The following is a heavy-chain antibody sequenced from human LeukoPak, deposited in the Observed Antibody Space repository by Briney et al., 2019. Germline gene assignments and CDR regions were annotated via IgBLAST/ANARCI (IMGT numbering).Heavy chain of an antibody. CDR2: IKQDGSEK. J-gene: IGHJ4*02. D-gene: IGHD6-19*01. Sequence: GGSLRLSCAVSGFTFSSHWMSWARQAPGKGLEGVANIKQDGSEKNYVDSVRGRFSISRDNAKNSLYLQMNSVRAEDTAVYYCARDLGWYRVDYWGQGTLVTVSS. V-gene: IGHV3-7*01. CDR3: ARDLGWYRVDY. CDR1: GFTFSSHW.